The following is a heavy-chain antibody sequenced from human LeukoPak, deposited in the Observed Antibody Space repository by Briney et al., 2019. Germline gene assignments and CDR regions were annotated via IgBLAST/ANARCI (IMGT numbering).Heavy chain of an antibody. CDR1: GGSISSSSYY. D-gene: IGHD3-22*01. J-gene: IGHJ4*02. V-gene: IGHV4-39*07. Sequence: PSETLSLTCTVSGGSISSSSYYWGWIRQPPGKGLEWIGSIYYSGSTYYNPSLKSRVTISVDTSKNQFSLKLSSVTAADTAVYYCARDGRRDDSSGLDYWGQGTLVTVSS. CDR2: IYYSGST. CDR3: ARDGRRDDSSGLDY.